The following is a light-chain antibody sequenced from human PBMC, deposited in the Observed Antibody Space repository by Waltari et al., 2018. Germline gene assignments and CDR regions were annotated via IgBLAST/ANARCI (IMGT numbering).Light chain of an antibody. CDR3: CSYAGRSIFYI. CDR2: EVS. J-gene: IGLJ1*01. V-gene: IGLV2-11*01. CDR1: SSDIGGYDY. Sequence: QAALTQPRPVSGSPGQSVTISCTGTSSDIGGYDYVSWYQQHPGTAPKLMIYEVSKRPSGVSDRFSGSKSGNTASLTISGLQAEDEADYYCCSYAGRSIFYIFGAGTRLTVL.